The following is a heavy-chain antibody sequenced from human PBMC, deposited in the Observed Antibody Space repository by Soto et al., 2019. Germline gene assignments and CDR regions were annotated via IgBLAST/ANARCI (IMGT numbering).Heavy chain of an antibody. CDR2: INPATGAA. J-gene: IGHJ3*02. D-gene: IGHD3-3*01. CDR1: GYPVTAYY. Sequence: QLHLVQSGAVVKKPGASVTVSCSASGYPVTAYYMHWVRQAPGRGLEWMGGINPATGAAKYTQTFQGRVTMTRDTSTSTVFMETSGLTSEDTAGFYCARGGGVGVAGSAAFDMWGQGTLVTVSS. CDR3: ARGGGVGVAGSAAFDM. V-gene: IGHV1-2*02.